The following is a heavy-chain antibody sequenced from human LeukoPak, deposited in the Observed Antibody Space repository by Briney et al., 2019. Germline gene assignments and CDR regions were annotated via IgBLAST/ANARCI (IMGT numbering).Heavy chain of an antibody. CDR1: GGSISSYY. Sequence: SETLSLTCTVSGGSISSYYWSWIRQPPGKELEWIGYIYYSGSTNYNPSLKSRVTISVDTSKNQFSLKLSSVTAADTAVYYCAGRDYYFDYWGQGTLVTVSS. CDR2: IYYSGST. V-gene: IGHV4-59*01. J-gene: IGHJ4*02. D-gene: IGHD2-21*02. CDR3: AGRDYYFDY.